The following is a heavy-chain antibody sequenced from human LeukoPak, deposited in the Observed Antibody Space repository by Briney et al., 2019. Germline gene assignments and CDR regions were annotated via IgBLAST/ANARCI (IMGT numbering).Heavy chain of an antibody. V-gene: IGHV3-23*01. CDR1: GFDFSSYA. Sequence: PGGSLRLSCTASGFDFSSYAMSWVRQAPGKGLEWVSVISGSGGSTYHADSVKGRFTISRDNSKNTLYLQMNSLRAEDTAVYYCAKIFPGYFDYWGQGTLVTVSS. CDR3: AKIFPGYFDY. CDR2: ISGSGGST. J-gene: IGHJ4*02. D-gene: IGHD3-3*01.